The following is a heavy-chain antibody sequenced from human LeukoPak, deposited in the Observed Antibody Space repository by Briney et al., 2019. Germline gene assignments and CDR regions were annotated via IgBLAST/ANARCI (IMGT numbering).Heavy chain of an antibody. CDR1: GYTFTSYN. V-gene: IGHV1-8*02. CDR3: PRDHYADSGGS. D-gene: IGHD2-21*01. J-gene: IGHJ4*02. CDR2: MNPNSGNT. Sequence: ASVKVSCKASGYTFTSYNINWVRQATGQGLEWMGWMNPNSGNTAYAQKLQGRITMTRNTSINTAYMELSSVRSDDTAVHYCPRDHYADSGGSWGQGTLVTVSS.